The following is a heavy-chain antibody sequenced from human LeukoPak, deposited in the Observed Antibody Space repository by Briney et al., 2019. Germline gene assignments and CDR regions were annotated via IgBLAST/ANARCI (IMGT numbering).Heavy chain of an antibody. V-gene: IGHV3-74*01. CDR1: GFTFSSYW. J-gene: IGHJ4*02. CDR3: ASAGIAVAGSSGFDY. CDR2: INSDGSST. D-gene: IGHD6-19*01. Sequence: GGSLRLSCAASGFTFSSYWMHWVRQAPGKGLVWVSRINSDGSSTSYADSVKGRFTISRDNAKNTLYLQMNSLRAEDTAVYYCASAGIAVAGSSGFDYWGQGTLVTVSS.